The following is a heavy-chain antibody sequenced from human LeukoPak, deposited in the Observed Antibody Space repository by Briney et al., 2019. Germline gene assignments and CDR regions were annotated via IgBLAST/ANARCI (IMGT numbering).Heavy chain of an antibody. CDR2: MSGSGYYT. CDR1: GFTFRSYW. D-gene: IGHD3-3*01. V-gene: IGHV3-23*01. J-gene: IGHJ6*03. Sequence: GGSLRLSCAASGFTFRSYWMHWVRQAPGKGLEWVSAMSGSGYYTYYVESVKGRFTISRDNSKNTLYLHMNSLRADDTAVYYCAKMEGQRLYDYCMDVWGRGTTVTVSS. CDR3: AKMEGQRLYDYCMDV.